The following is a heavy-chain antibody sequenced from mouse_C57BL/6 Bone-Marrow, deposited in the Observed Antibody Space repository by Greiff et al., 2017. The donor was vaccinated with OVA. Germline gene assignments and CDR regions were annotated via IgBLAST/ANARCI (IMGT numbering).Heavy chain of an antibody. Sequence: VHLVESGAELMKPGASVKLSCKATGYTFTGYWIEWVMQRPGHGLEWIGEILPGSGSTNYNEKFKGKATFTADTSSNTAYMQLSSLTTEDSAIYDCARPTVVAEDWFAYWGQGTLVTVSA. J-gene: IGHJ3*01. CDR1: GYTFTGYW. V-gene: IGHV1-9*01. CDR3: ARPTVVAEDWFAY. CDR2: ILPGSGST. D-gene: IGHD1-1*01.